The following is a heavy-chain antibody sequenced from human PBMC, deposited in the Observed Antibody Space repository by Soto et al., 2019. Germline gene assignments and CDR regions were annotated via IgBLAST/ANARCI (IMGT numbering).Heavy chain of an antibody. CDR3: ASGLGASYGVRLSYSYYGMVV. CDR1: GGSFSTYY. D-gene: IGHD3-10*01. V-gene: IGHV4-34*01. CDR2: SSHSGST. Sequence: QVQLQQWGAGLLKPSQTLSLTCAVYGGSFSTYYWSWIRQTPGKGLEWIGESSHSGSTIYNPSLKSRVTISVDSSNSKFSLNLNTVTAADTAVYYCASGLGASYGVRLSYSYYGMVVWGQGTTVTVTS. J-gene: IGHJ6*01.